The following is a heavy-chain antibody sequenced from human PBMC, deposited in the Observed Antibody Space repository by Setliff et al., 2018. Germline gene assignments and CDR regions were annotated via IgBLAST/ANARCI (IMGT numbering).Heavy chain of an antibody. D-gene: IGHD3-16*01. CDR1: GFTFDDYV. Sequence: GGSLRLSCAASGFTFDDYVFSWVRQAPGKGLEWVSGISGSGGSTDYADSVKGRFTISRDNSKNTLYLQMNGLRAEDTAIYYCAGDPPGPHLVYTYWGQGALVTVSS. J-gene: IGHJ4*02. CDR3: AGDPPGPHLVYTY. CDR2: ISGSGGST. V-gene: IGHV3-23*01.